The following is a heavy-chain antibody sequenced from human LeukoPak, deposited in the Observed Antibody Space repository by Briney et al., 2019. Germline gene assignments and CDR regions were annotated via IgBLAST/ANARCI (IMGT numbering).Heavy chain of an antibody. Sequence: GSLRLSCTASGFTFSSYWMSWVRQAPGKGLEWVANIKQDGSEKDYVDSVKGRFTISRDNAKNSLYLQMNSLRAEDTAVYYCARYCGGDCYGMDVWGQGTTVTVSS. D-gene: IGHD2-21*01. CDR1: GFTFSSYW. CDR2: IKQDGSEK. CDR3: ARYCGGDCYGMDV. J-gene: IGHJ6*02. V-gene: IGHV3-7*01.